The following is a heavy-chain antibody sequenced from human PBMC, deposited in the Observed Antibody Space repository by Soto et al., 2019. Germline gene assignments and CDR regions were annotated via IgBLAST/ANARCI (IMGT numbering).Heavy chain of an antibody. V-gene: IGHV3-23*01. CDR2: ISGSGGST. J-gene: IGHJ6*03. Sequence: VGSLRLSCAASGFTFSSYAMSWVRQAPGKGLEWVSAISGSGGSTYYADSVKGRFTISRDNSKNTLYLQMNSLRAEDTAVYYCAKDLGGGWVNYYYYMDVWGKGTTVTVSS. D-gene: IGHD3-16*01. CDR3: AKDLGGGWVNYYYYMDV. CDR1: GFTFSSYA.